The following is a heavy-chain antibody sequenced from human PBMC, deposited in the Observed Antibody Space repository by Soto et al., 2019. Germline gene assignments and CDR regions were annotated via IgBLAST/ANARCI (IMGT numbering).Heavy chain of an antibody. CDR3: ARGHYSGYDNNWFDP. CDR1: GGSFSGYY. D-gene: IGHD5-12*01. Sequence: SETLSLTCAVYGGSFSGYYWSWIRQPPGKGLEWIGEINHSGSTNYNPSLKSRVTISVDTSKNQFSLKLSSVTAADTAVYYCARGHYSGYDNNWFDPWGQGTLVTVSS. V-gene: IGHV4-34*01. J-gene: IGHJ5*02. CDR2: INHSGST.